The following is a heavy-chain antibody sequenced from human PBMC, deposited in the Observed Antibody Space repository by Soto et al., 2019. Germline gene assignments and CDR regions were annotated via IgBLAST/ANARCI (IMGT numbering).Heavy chain of an antibody. J-gene: IGHJ4*02. CDR2: AYHSGSA. V-gene: IGHV4-38-2*02. D-gene: IGHD6-13*01. Sequence: SSETLSLTCTVSESSISSGYYWGWIRQPPGKGLEWIGSAYHSGSAYYETSLKSRVTISVDMSRNQFSLKLSSVTAADTAVYFCARGGPYSSSLYYFDYWGQGTLVTVSS. CDR3: ARGGPYSSSLYYFDY. CDR1: ESSISSGYY.